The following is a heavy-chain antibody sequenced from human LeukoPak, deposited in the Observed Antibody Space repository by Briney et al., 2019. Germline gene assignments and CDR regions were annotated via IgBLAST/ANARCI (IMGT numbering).Heavy chain of an antibody. V-gene: IGHV1-2*02. CDR1: GYTFTGYY. D-gene: IGHD5-24*01. CDR3: ARRLQSLQLYGMDV. CDR2: INLNSGGT. J-gene: IGHJ6*02. Sequence: ASVKVSCKASGYTFTGYYMHWVRQAPGQGLEWMGWINLNSGGTNYAQKFQGRVTMTRDTSISTAYMELSRLRSDDTAVYYCARRLQSLQLYGMDVWGQGTTVTVSS.